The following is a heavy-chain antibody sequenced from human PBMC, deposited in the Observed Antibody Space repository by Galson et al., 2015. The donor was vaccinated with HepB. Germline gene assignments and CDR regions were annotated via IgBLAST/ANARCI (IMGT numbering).Heavy chain of an antibody. J-gene: IGHJ6*02. CDR1: GYTFTSYY. CDR2: INPSGGST. CDR3: ARAGIAAAGTHYYGMDV. Sequence: SVKVSCKASGYTFTSYYMHWVRQAPGQGLEWMGIINPSGGSTSYAQKFQGRVTMTRDTSTSTVYMELSSLRSEDTAVYYCARAGIAAAGTHYYGMDVWGQGTTVTVSS. D-gene: IGHD6-13*01. V-gene: IGHV1-46*01.